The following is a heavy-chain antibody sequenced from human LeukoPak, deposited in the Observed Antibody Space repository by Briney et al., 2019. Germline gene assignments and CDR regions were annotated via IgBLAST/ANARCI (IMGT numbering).Heavy chain of an antibody. J-gene: IGHJ6*02. CDR3: AREGFGELSVDV. CDR1: GFTFSSYS. Sequence: GGSLRLSCAASGFTFSSYSMNWVRQAPGKGLEWASSISSSSSYIYYADSVKGRFTISRDNAKNSLYLQMNSLRAEDTAVYYCAREGFGELSVDVWGQGTTVTVSS. V-gene: IGHV3-21*01. CDR2: ISSSSSYI. D-gene: IGHD3-10*01.